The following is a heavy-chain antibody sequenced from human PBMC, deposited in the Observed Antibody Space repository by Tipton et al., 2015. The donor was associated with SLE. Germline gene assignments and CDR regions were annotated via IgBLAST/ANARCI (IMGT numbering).Heavy chain of an antibody. V-gene: IGHV5-51*03. CDR3: ARPDIAAGAREDY. CDR2: IYPGDSDT. J-gene: IGHJ4*02. Sequence: QLVQSGAEVKKPGESLKISCKGSGYSFTSYWIGWVRQMPGKGLEWMGIIYPGDSDTRYSPSFQGQVTISADKSISTAYLQGSSLKASDPAMYYCARPDIAAGAREDYWGQGTLVTVSS. D-gene: IGHD6-13*01. CDR1: GYSFTSYW.